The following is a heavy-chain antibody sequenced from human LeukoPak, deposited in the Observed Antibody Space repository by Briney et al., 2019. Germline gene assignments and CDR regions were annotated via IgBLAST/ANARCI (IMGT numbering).Heavy chain of an antibody. V-gene: IGHV4-59*08. Sequence: SETLSLTCSVFGGSITNYYWNWIRQPPGKGLEWIGYIYYSGSTNYNASLKSRVTISLDTSRNQLSLRLSSLTAADTAVYYCARQRRYSGRPDALDSGGQGTMVTVSS. CDR3: ARQRRYSGRPDALDS. D-gene: IGHD6-13*01. CDR2: IYYSGST. J-gene: IGHJ3*02. CDR1: GGSITNYY.